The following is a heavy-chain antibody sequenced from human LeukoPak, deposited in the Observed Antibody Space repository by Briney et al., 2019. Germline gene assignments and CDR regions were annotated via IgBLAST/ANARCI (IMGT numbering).Heavy chain of an antibody. V-gene: IGHV3-66*01. Sequence: GGPLRLSCAASGFTVSSNYMSWVRQAPGKGLEWVSVIYSGGSTYYADSVKGRFTISRDNSKNTLYLQMNSLRAEDTAVYYCARAVHYYDSLGAAFDLWGQGTMVTVSS. CDR3: ARAVHYYDSLGAAFDL. D-gene: IGHD3-22*01. J-gene: IGHJ3*01. CDR1: GFTVSSNY. CDR2: IYSGGST.